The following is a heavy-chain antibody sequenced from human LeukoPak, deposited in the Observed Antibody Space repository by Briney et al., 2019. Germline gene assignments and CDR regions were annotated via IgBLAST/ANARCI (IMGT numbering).Heavy chain of an antibody. J-gene: IGHJ3*02. Sequence: GGSLRLSCAASGFTFSSYAMSWVRQAPGKGLEWVSAISGSGGSTYYADSVKGRFTISRDNAKNTLYLQMNSLSAEDTAVYYCARGLKGVVTAIAAFDIWGQGTMVTVSS. V-gene: IGHV3-23*01. CDR1: GFTFSSYA. CDR3: ARGLKGVVTAIAAFDI. CDR2: ISGSGGST. D-gene: IGHD2-21*02.